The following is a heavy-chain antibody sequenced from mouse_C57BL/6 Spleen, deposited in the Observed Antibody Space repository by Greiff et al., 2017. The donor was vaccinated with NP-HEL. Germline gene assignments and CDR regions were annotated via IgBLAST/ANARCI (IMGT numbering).Heavy chain of an antibody. Sequence: EVQLQQSGPGMVKPSQLLSLTCTVTGYSITSGYDWHWIRHFPGNKLEWMGYISYSGSSNYNPSLKSRISITQDTSKNHFFLKLNSVTTEDTATDYCARVDDYLFAYWGQGTLVTVSA. V-gene: IGHV3-1*01. D-gene: IGHD2-4*01. CDR3: ARVDDYLFAY. CDR1: GYSITSGYD. J-gene: IGHJ3*01. CDR2: ISYSGSS.